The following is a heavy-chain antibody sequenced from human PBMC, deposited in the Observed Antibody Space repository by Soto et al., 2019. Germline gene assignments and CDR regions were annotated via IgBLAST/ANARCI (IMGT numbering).Heavy chain of an antibody. CDR1: RASIYTYS. CDR2: IYSSGSA. V-gene: IGHV4-4*07. CDR3: TRDGMTTGDT. J-gene: IGHJ4*02. Sequence: SETLSLTCTVSRASIYTYSWTWIRQPAGKGLQWIGHIYSSGSANYSPSLKSRVSMSVDSSRNQISLKLDSVTAADAGVYYCTRDGMTTGDTWGPGTLVTVSS. D-gene: IGHD2-21*02.